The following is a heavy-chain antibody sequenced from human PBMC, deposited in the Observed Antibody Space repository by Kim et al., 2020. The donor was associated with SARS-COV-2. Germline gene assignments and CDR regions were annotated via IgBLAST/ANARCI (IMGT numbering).Heavy chain of an antibody. CDR1: GYTVSCSD. V-gene: IGHV3-66*01. CDR3: STVVFCYGARGFTY. J-gene: IGHJ1*01. CDR2: IYSGGNT. D-gene: IGHD2-2*01. Sequence: GGSLRLSCAASGYTVSCSDMGWVRQAPGKGLEWVSFIYSGGNTINSESVKGRLIIIRDHTKNTTYLQINNMRAADTAVFYCSTVVFCYGARGFTYSDQGT.